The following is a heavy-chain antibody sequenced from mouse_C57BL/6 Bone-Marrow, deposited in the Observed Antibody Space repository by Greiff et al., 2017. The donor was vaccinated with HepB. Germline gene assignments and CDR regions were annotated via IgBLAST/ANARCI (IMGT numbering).Heavy chain of an antibody. CDR2: IYPRSGNT. CDR1: GYTLTSYG. CDR3: ARYYYGSSYCWYFDV. V-gene: IGHV1-81*01. D-gene: IGHD1-1*01. J-gene: IGHJ1*03. Sequence: VQLQQSGAELARPGASVKLSCKASGYTLTSYGISWVKQSTGQGLEWIGEIYPRSGNTYYNEKFKGKATLTADKSSSTAYMELRSLTSEDSAVYFGARYYYGSSYCWYFDVWGTGTTVTVSS.